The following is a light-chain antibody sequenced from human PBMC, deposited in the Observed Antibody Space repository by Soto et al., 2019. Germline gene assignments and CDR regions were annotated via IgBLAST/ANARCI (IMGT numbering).Light chain of an antibody. CDR1: QSVSTY. CDR3: QQRGNGPLT. J-gene: IGKJ5*01. V-gene: IGKV3-11*01. CDR2: DAS. Sequence: EIVLTQSPATLSVSPGERATLSCWASQSVSTYLAWYQQKPGQAPRLLIYDASNRATGIPARFSGSGSGTDFTLTNISLEPEDLAVYYCQQRGNGPLTFGQGTRLEIK.